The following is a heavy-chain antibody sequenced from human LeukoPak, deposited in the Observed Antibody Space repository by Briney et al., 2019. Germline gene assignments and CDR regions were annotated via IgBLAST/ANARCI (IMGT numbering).Heavy chain of an antibody. Sequence: PPETLSLTXTVSGGSISSGSYYWSWIRQPAGKGLEWIGRIYTSGSTNYNPSLKSRVTISVDTSKNQFSLKLSSVTAADTAVYYCASPYYYDSSGSPLGAFDIWGQGTMVTVSS. CDR1: GGSISSGSYY. CDR3: ASPYYYDSSGSPLGAFDI. V-gene: IGHV4-61*02. CDR2: IYTSGST. D-gene: IGHD3-22*01. J-gene: IGHJ3*02.